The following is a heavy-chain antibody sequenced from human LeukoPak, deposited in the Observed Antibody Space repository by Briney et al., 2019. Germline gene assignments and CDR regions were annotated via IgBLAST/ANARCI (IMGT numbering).Heavy chain of an antibody. CDR3: TRVERRYQLHLRPHY. Sequence: PGGSLRVSCTASGFTFGDHAMSCVRQAPGKGLEWVGFIRSKAYGGTTEYAASVKGRFTNSRDDSKSIAYLQMNSLKTEDTAVYYCTRVERRYQLHLRPHYWGQGTLVTVSS. J-gene: IGHJ4*02. CDR1: GFTFGDHA. D-gene: IGHD2-2*01. V-gene: IGHV3-49*04. CDR2: IRSKAYGGTT.